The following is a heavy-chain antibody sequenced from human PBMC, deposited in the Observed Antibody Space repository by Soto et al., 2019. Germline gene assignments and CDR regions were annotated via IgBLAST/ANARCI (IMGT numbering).Heavy chain of an antibody. CDR2: TYYRSNWRH. D-gene: IGHD6-19*01. Sequence: SQTLSLTCAISGDRVSSNTAAWNWIRSSPSRGLEWLGRTYYRSNWRHDYAVSVRSRITVNPDTSKNHFSLQLNSVTPDDTAVYYGARGVAGSGFDLWGQGTLVTVSS. V-gene: IGHV6-1*01. CDR1: GDRVSSNTAA. J-gene: IGHJ4*02. CDR3: ARGVAGSGFDL.